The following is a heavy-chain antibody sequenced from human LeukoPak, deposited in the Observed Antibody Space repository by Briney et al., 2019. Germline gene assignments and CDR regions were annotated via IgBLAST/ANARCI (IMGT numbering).Heavy chain of an antibody. CDR2: ISSSSSYI. CDR3: ARGGSSSSWYFDY. D-gene: IGHD2-15*01. V-gene: IGHV3-21*01. CDR1: GFTFSSYS. J-gene: IGHJ4*02. Sequence: GGSLRLSCAASGFTFSSYSMNWVRQAPGKGLEWVSSISSSSSYIFYADSAKGRFTISRDNAKNSLYLQMNSLRAEDTAVYYCARGGSSSSWYFDYCGQGTLVTVSS.